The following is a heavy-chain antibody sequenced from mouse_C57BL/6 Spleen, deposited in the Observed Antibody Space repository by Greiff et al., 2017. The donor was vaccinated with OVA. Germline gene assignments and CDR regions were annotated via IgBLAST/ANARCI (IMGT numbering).Heavy chain of an antibody. V-gene: IGHV1-69*01. J-gene: IGHJ1*03. Sequence: VQLQQPGAELVMPGASVKLSCKASGYTFTSYWMHWVKQRPGQGLEWIGEIDPSDSYTNYNQKFKGKSTLTVDKSSSTAYMQLSSLTSEDSAVYYCGRSGGRYWYFDVWGTGTTVTVSS. CDR2: IDPSDSYT. CDR1: GYTFTSYW. D-gene: IGHD3-1*01. CDR3: GRSGGRYWYFDV.